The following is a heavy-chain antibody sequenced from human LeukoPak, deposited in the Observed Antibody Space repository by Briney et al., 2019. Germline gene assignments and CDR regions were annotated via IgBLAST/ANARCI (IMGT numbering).Heavy chain of an antibody. Sequence: GGSLRLSCAASGLTFDKYAMHWVRHAPGKGLEWISLISGDGSTTYYADSVKGRFTISRDNSKNSLFLQMNSLRAEDSALYYCAKDLPSPYCSGGHCYSGLNDYWGQGTLVTVSS. D-gene: IGHD2-15*01. V-gene: IGHV3-43*02. J-gene: IGHJ4*02. CDR1: GLTFDKYA. CDR2: ISGDGSTT. CDR3: AKDLPSPYCSGGHCYSGLNDY.